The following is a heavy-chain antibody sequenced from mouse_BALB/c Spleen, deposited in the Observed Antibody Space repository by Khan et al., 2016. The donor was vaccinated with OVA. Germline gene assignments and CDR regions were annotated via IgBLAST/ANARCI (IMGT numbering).Heavy chain of an antibody. CDR3: ARGDDDYDESWFAY. Sequence: EVELVESGGGLVKPGGSLKLSCAASGFTFSSYAMSWVRQSPEKRLEWVAEISSGGSYTYYPDTMTGRFTISRDNAKNTLYLEMSSLRSEDTAMYYCARGDDDYDESWFAYWGQGTLVTVSA. CDR1: GFTFSSYA. J-gene: IGHJ3*01. D-gene: IGHD2-4*01. V-gene: IGHV5-9-4*01. CDR2: ISSGGSYT.